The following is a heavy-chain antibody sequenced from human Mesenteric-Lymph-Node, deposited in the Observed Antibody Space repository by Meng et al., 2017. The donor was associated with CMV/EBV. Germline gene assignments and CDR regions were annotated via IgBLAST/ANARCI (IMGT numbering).Heavy chain of an antibody. CDR2: INHSGIT. Sequence: SETLSLTCAVYGGSFSGYYWTWIRQPPGKGLEWIGEINHSGITTYNPSLKSRVTISVDTSKNQFSLKLNSVTAADTAVYYCARGAETPDYWGQGTLVTVSS. CDR3: ARGAETPDY. CDR1: GGSFSGYY. V-gene: IGHV4-34*01. J-gene: IGHJ4*02.